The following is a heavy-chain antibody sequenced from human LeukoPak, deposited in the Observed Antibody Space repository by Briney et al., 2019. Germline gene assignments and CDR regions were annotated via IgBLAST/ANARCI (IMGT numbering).Heavy chain of an antibody. V-gene: IGHV3-23*01. Sequence: PGGPLRLSCAASGFTFSSYAMSWVRQAPGKGLEWVSSMSGGGGVTYYADSVKGRFTISRDNSKNTLYLQMNSLRAEDTAVYYCAKDPRVATIEIFDYWGQGTLVTVSS. CDR2: MSGGGGVT. D-gene: IGHD5-12*01. CDR3: AKDPRVATIEIFDY. CDR1: GFTFSSYA. J-gene: IGHJ4*02.